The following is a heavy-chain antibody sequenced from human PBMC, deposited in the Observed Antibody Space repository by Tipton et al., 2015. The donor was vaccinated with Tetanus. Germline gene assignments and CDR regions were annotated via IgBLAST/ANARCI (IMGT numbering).Heavy chain of an antibody. CDR3: ARESWNRDAFDI. CDR2: IYYSGST. J-gene: IGHJ3*02. V-gene: IGHV4-59*01. Sequence: PGLVKPSETLSLTCTVSGGSISSYYWSWIRQPPGKGLGWIGYIYYSGSTNYNPSLKSRVTISVDASKNQFSLKLSSVTAADTAVYYCARESWNRDAFDIWGQGTMVTVSS. CDR1: GGSISSYY. D-gene: IGHD1-1*01.